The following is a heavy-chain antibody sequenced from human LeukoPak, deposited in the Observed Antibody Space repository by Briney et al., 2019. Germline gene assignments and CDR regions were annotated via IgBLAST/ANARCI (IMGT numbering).Heavy chain of an antibody. V-gene: IGHV1-3*01. Sequence: ASVKVSCKASGYTFTSYAMHWVRQAPGQRLEWMGWINAGNGITKYSQKFQGRVTITRDTSASTAYMELSSLRAEDTAVYYCAKGYSSSWFDYWGQGTLVTVSS. CDR2: INAGNGIT. D-gene: IGHD6-13*01. CDR1: GYTFTSYA. CDR3: AKGYSSSWFDY. J-gene: IGHJ4*02.